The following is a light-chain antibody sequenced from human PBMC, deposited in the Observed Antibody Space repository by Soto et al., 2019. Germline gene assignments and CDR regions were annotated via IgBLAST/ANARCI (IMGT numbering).Light chain of an antibody. V-gene: IGLV2-14*01. CDR1: SSDVGGYNY. Sequence: QAALTQPASVSGSPGQSITISCTGTSSDVGGYNYVSCYQQHAGKAPKLMIYEVSNRPSGVSNRFSGSKSGNTASLTISGLQAEDEADYYCSSYTSSSTVVFGGGTKLNVL. CDR2: EVS. CDR3: SSYTSSSTVV. J-gene: IGLJ2*01.